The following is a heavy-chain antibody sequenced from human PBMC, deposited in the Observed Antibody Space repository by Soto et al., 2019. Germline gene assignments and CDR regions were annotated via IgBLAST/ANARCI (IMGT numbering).Heavy chain of an antibody. CDR1: GGSISSSSYY. V-gene: IGHV4-39*01. CDR2: IYYSGSN. D-gene: IGHD3-22*01. Sequence: SETLSLTCTVSGGSISSSSYYWGWIRQPPGKGLEWIGSIYYSGSNYYNPSLKSRVTISVDTSKNQFSLKLSYVNAADTALYYCVSLRSYYYDSSGYSPFDYWGQGTLVTVSS. CDR3: VSLRSYYYDSSGYSPFDY. J-gene: IGHJ4*02.